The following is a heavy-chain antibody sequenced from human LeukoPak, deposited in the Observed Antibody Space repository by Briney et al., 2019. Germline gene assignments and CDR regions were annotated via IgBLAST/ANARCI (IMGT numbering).Heavy chain of an antibody. J-gene: IGHJ4*02. CDR1: GYTFTSHY. Sequence: ASVKVSCRASGYTFTSHYMHWVRQATGQGLEWMGIINPSAGSTSYPPKFQGRVTMTRDTSTSTVYMELSSLRSEDTAVYYCAAPGASGFVGNFWSGPLDFWGQGNLVTVSS. CDR3: AAPGASGFVGNFWSGPLDF. D-gene: IGHD3-3*01. V-gene: IGHV1-46*01. CDR2: INPSAGST.